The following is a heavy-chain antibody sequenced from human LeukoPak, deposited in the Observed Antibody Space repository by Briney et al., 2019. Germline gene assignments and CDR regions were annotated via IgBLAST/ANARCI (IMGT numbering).Heavy chain of an antibody. CDR2: IRSKGYGGAT. D-gene: IGHD6-13*01. Sequence: GGSLRLSCSASGLTFGDYAMSWFRQAPGKGLEWVGFIRSKGYGGATEYAASVKGRFTISRDDSKSIAYLQMNSLKTEDTAVYYCTRDLGLYSSSWSDYWGQGTLVTVSS. V-gene: IGHV3-49*03. CDR3: TRDLGLYSSSWSDY. J-gene: IGHJ4*02. CDR1: GLTFGDYA.